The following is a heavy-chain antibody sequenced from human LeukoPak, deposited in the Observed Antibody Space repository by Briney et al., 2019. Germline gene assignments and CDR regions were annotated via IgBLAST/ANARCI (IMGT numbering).Heavy chain of an antibody. Sequence: GGSLRLSCVVSGIPFSDYYMNWIRLAPGKGLEWISYISASSSYTDYADSVKGRFTISRDNAKNTLYLQMNSLGVEETAVYYCAAGTAADFWGQGTLVSVSS. CDR2: ISASSSYT. CDR1: GIPFSDYY. D-gene: IGHD6-13*01. CDR3: AAGTAADF. V-gene: IGHV3-11*03. J-gene: IGHJ4*02.